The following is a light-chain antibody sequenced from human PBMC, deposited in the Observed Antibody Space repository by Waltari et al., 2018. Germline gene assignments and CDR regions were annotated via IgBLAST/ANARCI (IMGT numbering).Light chain of an antibody. Sequence: GTSSDVGGYNYVSWYQQHPGKAPKLMIYDVSKRPSGVPDRFSGSKSGNTASLTISGLQTEDEADYYCCSFAGSHTYVVFGGGTKLTVL. J-gene: IGLJ2*01. CDR3: CSFAGSHTYVV. V-gene: IGLV2-11*01. CDR2: DVS. CDR1: SSDVGGYNY.